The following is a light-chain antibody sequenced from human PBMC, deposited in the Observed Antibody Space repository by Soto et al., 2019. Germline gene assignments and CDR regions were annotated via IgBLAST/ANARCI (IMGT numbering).Light chain of an antibody. CDR1: QSVSSSY. Sequence: EIVLTQSAATPFFSPVERATVSCIASQSVSSSYLAWYQQKPGQAPRPLIYGASSRAIGIPDRFSGSGSGTDFTLTISRLEPEDFAVYYCQQYGRSPWTFGQGTKVDIK. J-gene: IGKJ1*01. V-gene: IGKV3-20*01. CDR3: QQYGRSPWT. CDR2: GAS.